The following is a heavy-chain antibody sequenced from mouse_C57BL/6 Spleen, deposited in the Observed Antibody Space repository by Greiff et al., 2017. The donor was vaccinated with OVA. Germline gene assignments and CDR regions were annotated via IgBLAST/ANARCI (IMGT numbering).Heavy chain of an antibody. D-gene: IGHD3-2*02. CDR1: GYTFTSYW. V-gene: IGHV1-55*01. Sequence: VQLQQPGAELVKPGASVKMSCKASGYTFTSYWITWVKQRPGQGLEWIGDIYPGSGSTNYNEKFKRKATLTVDTAYSTAYMQLRSLTSEDSAVYYFSRWGLRLQDYFDYWGQGTTLTVSS. J-gene: IGHJ2*01. CDR2: IYPGSGST. CDR3: SRWGLRLQDYFDY.